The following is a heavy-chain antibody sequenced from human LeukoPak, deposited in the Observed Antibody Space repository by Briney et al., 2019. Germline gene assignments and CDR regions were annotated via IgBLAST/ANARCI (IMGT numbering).Heavy chain of an antibody. CDR2: IYYSGST. Sequence: ASETLSLTCTVSGGSISSSSYYWGWIRQPPGKGLEWIGSIYYSGSTYYNPSLKSRVTISVDTSKNQLSLKLSSVTAADTAVYYCARDERTAMATPGAGNWFDPWGQGTLVTVSS. D-gene: IGHD5-18*01. J-gene: IGHJ5*02. CDR3: ARDERTAMATPGAGNWFDP. V-gene: IGHV4-39*07. CDR1: GGSISSSSYY.